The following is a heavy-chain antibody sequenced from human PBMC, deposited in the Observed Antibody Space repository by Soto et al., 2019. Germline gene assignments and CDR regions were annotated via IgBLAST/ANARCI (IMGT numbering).Heavy chain of an antibody. V-gene: IGHV4-59*01. D-gene: IGHD6-6*01. CDR3: ARVGGVAARTFDY. CDR2: IYYSGST. CDR1: GGSINDFY. Sequence: QVQLQESGPGLVKASETLSLTCTVSGGSINDFYWSWIRQPPGKGLEWIGYIYYSGSTDYNPSLKGRVTISVDTSKNQFSRKLRSVTAADTAVYYCARVGGVAARTFDYWGQGTLVTVSS. J-gene: IGHJ4*02.